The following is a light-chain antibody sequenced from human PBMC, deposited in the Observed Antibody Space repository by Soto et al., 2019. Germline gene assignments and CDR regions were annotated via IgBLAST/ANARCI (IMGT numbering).Light chain of an antibody. CDR1: VLTKKC. Sequence: SYELTQPSSVSVSPGQTARITCSGDVLTKKCARWFQREPGQAPVVVTYQDSERPSGIPERFSGSSSGTTVTLTISGARVEDEAAFYCYSATDNNLVFGGGTKLTVL. V-gene: IGLV3-27*01. CDR3: YSATDNNLV. J-gene: IGLJ3*02. CDR2: QDS.